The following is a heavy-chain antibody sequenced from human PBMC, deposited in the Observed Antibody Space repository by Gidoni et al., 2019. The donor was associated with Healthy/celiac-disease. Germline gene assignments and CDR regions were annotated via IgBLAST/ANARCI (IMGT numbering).Heavy chain of an antibody. CDR1: GFTFSSYW. D-gene: IGHD5-12*01. Sequence: EVQLVESGGGLVQPGGSLRLSCAASGFTFSSYWMSWVRQAPGKGLEWVANIKQDGSEKYYVDSVKGRFTISRDNAKNSLYLQMNSLRAEDTAVYYCAREKPKGSGYPDYWGQGTLVTVSS. CDR3: AREKPKGSGYPDY. J-gene: IGHJ4*02. CDR2: IKQDGSEK. V-gene: IGHV3-7*03.